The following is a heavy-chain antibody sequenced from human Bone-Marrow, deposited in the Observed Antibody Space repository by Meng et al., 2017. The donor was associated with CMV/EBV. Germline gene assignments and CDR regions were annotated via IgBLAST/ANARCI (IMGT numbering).Heavy chain of an antibody. CDR3: ARGGDGNLGSSTSCPH. V-gene: IGHV1-46*01. D-gene: IGHD2-2*01. CDR1: RYTCTRFY. Sequence: SRYTCTRFYIHWIRQAPGQGLEWMGVINPSGGSTNYAQTFQDRITMTEDMSTSTVYMELSSLRSEDTAVYYCARGGDGNLGSSTSCPHWGQGTLVTVSS. CDR2: INPSGGST. J-gene: IGHJ4*02.